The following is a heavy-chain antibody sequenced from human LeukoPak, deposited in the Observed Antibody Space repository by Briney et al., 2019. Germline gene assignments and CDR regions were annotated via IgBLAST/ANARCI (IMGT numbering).Heavy chain of an antibody. V-gene: IGHV3-21*04. D-gene: IGHD3-22*01. Sequence: GGSLRLSCAASGFTFSSYSMNWVRQAPGKGLEWVSSISSSSSYIYYADSVKGRFTISRDNAKNSLYLQMNSLRTEDTALYYCAKDSHLYYYDSSGYYLEYWGQGTLVTVSS. J-gene: IGHJ4*02. CDR3: AKDSHLYYYDSSGYYLEY. CDR1: GFTFSSYS. CDR2: ISSSSSYI.